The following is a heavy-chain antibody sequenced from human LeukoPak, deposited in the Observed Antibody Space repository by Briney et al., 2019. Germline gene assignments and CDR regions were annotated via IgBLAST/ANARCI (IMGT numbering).Heavy chain of an antibody. V-gene: IGHV3-73*01. CDR2: IRSKANSYAT. J-gene: IGHJ4*02. Sequence: GGSLRLSCAASGFTFSGSAMHWVRQASGKGLEWVGRIRSKANSYATAYAASVKGRFTISRDDSKNTAYLQMNGLKTEDTAVYYCTRRFLEWNFDYWGQGTLVTVSS. CDR3: TRRFLEWNFDY. CDR1: GFTFSGSA. D-gene: IGHD3-3*01.